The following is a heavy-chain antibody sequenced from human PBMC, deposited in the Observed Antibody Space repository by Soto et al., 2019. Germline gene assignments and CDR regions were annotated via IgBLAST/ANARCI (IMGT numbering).Heavy chain of an antibody. CDR3: ARAVGGIVVVTTSFDP. J-gene: IGHJ5*02. CDR1: GGSISSGGYY. Sequence: SETLSLTCTVSGGSISSGGYYWSWIRQHPGKGLEWLGYIYYSGSAYYNPSLKSRVTISVDTSKNQFSLKLSSVTAADTAVYYCARAVGGIVVVTTSFDPWGQGTLVTVSS. V-gene: IGHV4-31*03. CDR2: IYYSGSA. D-gene: IGHD3-22*01.